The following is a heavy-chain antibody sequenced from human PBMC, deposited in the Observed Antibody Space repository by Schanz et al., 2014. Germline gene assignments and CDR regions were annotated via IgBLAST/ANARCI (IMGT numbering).Heavy chain of an antibody. CDR2: IKQDGSEK. CDR1: GFSFSIFA. V-gene: IGHV3-7*01. Sequence: EVQLVESGGGLVQPGGSLRLSCAASGFSFSIFAMTWVRQAPGKGLEWVANIKQDGSEKYYVDSVKGRFTISRDNAKNSLYLQMNSLTAEDTAVYYCARGVRIDYWGQGTLATVSS. CDR3: ARGVRIDY. D-gene: IGHD3-3*01. J-gene: IGHJ4*02.